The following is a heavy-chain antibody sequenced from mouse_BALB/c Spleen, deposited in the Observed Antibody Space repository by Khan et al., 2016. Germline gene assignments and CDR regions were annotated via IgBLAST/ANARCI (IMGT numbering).Heavy chain of an antibody. CDR1: GYSFTDYN. D-gene: IGHD2-14*01. J-gene: IGHJ2*01. Sequence: VQLKVSGPELVKPGASVKVSCKASGYSFTDYNMYWVKQSHGKSLEWIGYIDPYNGGTSYNQKFKGKATLTVDKSSSTAFMHLNSLTYEDSAVXNCARKGYRDDPMDYGGQGTTLTVSS. V-gene: IGHV1S135*01. CDR2: IDPYNGGT. CDR3: ARKGYRDDPMDY.